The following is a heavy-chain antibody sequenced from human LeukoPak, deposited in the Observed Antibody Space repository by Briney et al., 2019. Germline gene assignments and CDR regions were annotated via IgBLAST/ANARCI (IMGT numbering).Heavy chain of an antibody. D-gene: IGHD4-11*01. CDR1: GGSISSGGYY. Sequence: PSETLSLTCTVSGGSISSGGYYWSWIRQHPGKGLEWIGYIYYSGSTYYNPSLKSRVTISVDTSKNQVTLKLTSVTVADTAVYYCASEGLQSWAYWGQGTLVTVSS. CDR2: IYYSGST. J-gene: IGHJ4*02. CDR3: ASEGLQSWAY. V-gene: IGHV4-31*03.